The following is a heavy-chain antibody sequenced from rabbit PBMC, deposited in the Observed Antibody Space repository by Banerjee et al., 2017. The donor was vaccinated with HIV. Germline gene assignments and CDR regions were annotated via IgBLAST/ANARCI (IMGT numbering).Heavy chain of an antibody. CDR3: ARDNYDDYGDYDL. J-gene: IGHJ4*01. CDR2: INTSSGNT. CDR1: GFSFSSSYW. V-gene: IGHV1S40*01. Sequence: QSLEESGGDLVKPGASLTLTCTASGFSFSSSYWICWVRQAPGKGLEWIACINTSSGNTVYASWAKGRFTISKTSSTTVTLQMTSLTAADTATYFCARDNYDDYGDYDLWGQGTLVTVS. D-gene: IGHD2-1*01.